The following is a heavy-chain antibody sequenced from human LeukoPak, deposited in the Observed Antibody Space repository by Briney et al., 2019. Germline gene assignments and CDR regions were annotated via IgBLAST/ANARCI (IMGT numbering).Heavy chain of an antibody. CDR1: GFTFSSYA. Sequence: GGSLRLSCAASGFTFSSYAMSWVRQAPGKGLEWVSAISGSGGSTYYADSVKGRFTISRDNSKNTLYLQMNSLRAEDTAVYYCAKDSRVYYGSGSYYPRDYWGQGTLVTVSP. V-gene: IGHV3-23*01. D-gene: IGHD3-10*01. J-gene: IGHJ4*02. CDR2: ISGSGGST. CDR3: AKDSRVYYGSGSYYPRDY.